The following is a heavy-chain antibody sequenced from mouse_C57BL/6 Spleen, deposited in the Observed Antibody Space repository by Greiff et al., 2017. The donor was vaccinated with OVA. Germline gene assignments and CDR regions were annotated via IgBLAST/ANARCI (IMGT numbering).Heavy chain of an antibody. V-gene: IGHV5-12*01. CDR3: ARRDTTVVGYFDV. D-gene: IGHD1-1*01. CDR1: GFTFSDYY. Sequence: DVKLVESGGGLVQPGGSLKLSCAASGFTFSDYYMYWVRQTPEKRLEWVAYISNGGGSTYYPDTVKGRFTISRDNAKNTRYLQRSRLKSEDTAMYYCARRDTTVVGYFDVWGTGTTVTVSS. J-gene: IGHJ1*03. CDR2: ISNGGGST.